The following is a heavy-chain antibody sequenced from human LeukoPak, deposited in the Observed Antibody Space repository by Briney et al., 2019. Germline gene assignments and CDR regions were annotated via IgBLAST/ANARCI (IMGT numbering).Heavy chain of an antibody. D-gene: IGHD6-13*01. CDR3: ARRRAAANWFDP. CDR2: MHSSGST. J-gene: IGHJ5*02. Sequence: PSETLSLTCTVSGGSISSYYWSWIRQPAGKGLEWIGRMHSSGSTNYNPSLKSRVTISVDTSKNQFSLKLSSVTAADTAVYYCARRRAAANWFDPWGQGTLVTVSS. V-gene: IGHV4-4*07. CDR1: GGSISSYY.